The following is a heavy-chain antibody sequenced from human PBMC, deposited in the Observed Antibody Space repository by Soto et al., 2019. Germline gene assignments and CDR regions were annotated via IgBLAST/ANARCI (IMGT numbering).Heavy chain of an antibody. CDR2: IWYDGSNK. CDR1: VFTFSSYG. Sequence: GGSLRLSCAASVFTFSSYGMHWVRQAPGKGLEWVAVIWYDGSNKYYADSVKGRFTISRDNSKNTLYLQMNSLRAEDTAVYYCARDAGEGIAVAVTEYYFDYWGQGTLVTVSS. J-gene: IGHJ4*02. CDR3: ARDAGEGIAVAVTEYYFDY. V-gene: IGHV3-33*01. D-gene: IGHD6-19*01.